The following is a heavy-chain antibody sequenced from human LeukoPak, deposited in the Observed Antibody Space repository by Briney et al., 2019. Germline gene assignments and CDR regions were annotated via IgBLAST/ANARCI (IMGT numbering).Heavy chain of an antibody. J-gene: IGHJ4*02. V-gene: IGHV1-69*13. Sequence: GASVKVSCKASGGTFSSYAISWVRQAPGQGLEWMGGIIPIFGTANYAQKSQGRVTITADESTSTAYMELSSLRSEDTAVYYCARHGGYDYGIDYWGQGTLVTVSS. D-gene: IGHD5-12*01. CDR1: GGTFSSYA. CDR2: IIPIFGTA. CDR3: ARHGGYDYGIDY.